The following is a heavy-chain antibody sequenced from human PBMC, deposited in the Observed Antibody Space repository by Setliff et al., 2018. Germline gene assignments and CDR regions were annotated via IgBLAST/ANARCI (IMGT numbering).Heavy chain of an antibody. CDR3: ARDREQWLVPSYYYYYYGMDV. Sequence: SVKVSCKASGGTFSSYAISWVRQAPGQGLEWMGGIIPILGIANYAQKFQGRVTITADESTSTAYMELSSLRSEDTAVYYCARDREQWLVPSYYYYYYGMDVWGQGTTVTVSS. J-gene: IGHJ6*02. D-gene: IGHD6-19*01. V-gene: IGHV1-69*10. CDR2: IIPILGIA. CDR1: GGTFSSYA.